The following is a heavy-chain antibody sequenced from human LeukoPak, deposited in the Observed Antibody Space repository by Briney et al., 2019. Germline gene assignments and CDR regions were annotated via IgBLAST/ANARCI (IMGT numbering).Heavy chain of an antibody. V-gene: IGHV4-39*01. D-gene: IGHD1-26*01. CDR1: GGSISSSSYY. Sequence: SETLSLTCTVSGGSISSSSYYWGWIRQPPGKGLEWIGSIYYSGSTYYNPSLKSRVTISVDTSKNQFSLKLSSVTAAVTAVYYCARSIVGATGSSLGSYFDYWGQGTLVTVSS. CDR2: IYYSGST. J-gene: IGHJ4*02. CDR3: ARSIVGATGSSLGSYFDY.